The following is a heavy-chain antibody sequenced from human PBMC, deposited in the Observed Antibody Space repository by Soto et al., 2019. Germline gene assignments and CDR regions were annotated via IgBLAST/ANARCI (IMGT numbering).Heavy chain of an antibody. J-gene: IGHJ6*02. V-gene: IGHV3-21*01. CDR1: GFTFSAYS. CDR3: AKVPYYFWSGSPPYGMDV. Sequence: PGGSLRLSCAASGFTFSAYSLNWVRQAPGKGLEWVSSISGDGSYIYYADSVKGRFTISRDSTRKSMYLQMNSLRAEDTAIYYCAKVPYYFWSGSPPYGMDVWGQGTTVTVSS. CDR2: ISGDGSYI. D-gene: IGHD3-3*01.